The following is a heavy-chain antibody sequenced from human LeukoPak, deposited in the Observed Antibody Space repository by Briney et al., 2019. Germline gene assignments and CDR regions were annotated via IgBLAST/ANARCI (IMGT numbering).Heavy chain of an antibody. Sequence: PGRSLRLSCAASGFTFSSYSMNWVRQAPGKGLEWVSYISSSSSTIYYADSVKGRFTISRDNAKNSLYLQMNSLRAEDTAVYYCARGFNSGAMTVLGIHYWGQGTLVTVSS. CDR2: ISSSSSTI. J-gene: IGHJ4*02. CDR3: ARGFNSGAMTVLGIHY. D-gene: IGHD3-22*01. V-gene: IGHV3-48*01. CDR1: GFTFSSYS.